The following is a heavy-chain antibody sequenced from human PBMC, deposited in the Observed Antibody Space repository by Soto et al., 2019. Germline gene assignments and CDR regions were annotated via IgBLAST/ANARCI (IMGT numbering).Heavy chain of an antibody. J-gene: IGHJ6*02. CDR3: ARDLGSGYDLAMDV. CDR2: IYYSGGT. D-gene: IGHD5-12*01. CDR1: GGSISGYY. Sequence: SETLSLTCTVSGGSISGYYWIWIRQPPGKGLEWIGYIYYSGGTKYNTSLKSRVTISVDTSKNQFSLRLSSVTAADTAVYCCARDLGSGYDLAMDVWGQGTTVTVSS. V-gene: IGHV4-59*01.